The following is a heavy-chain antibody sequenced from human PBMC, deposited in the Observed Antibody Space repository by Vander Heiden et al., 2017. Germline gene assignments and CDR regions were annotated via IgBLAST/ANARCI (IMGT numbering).Heavy chain of an antibody. CDR1: GDRVSSNRAA. J-gene: IGHJ4*02. CDR3: TRTGGGDY. Sequence: QVQLQQSGPGLVTPSPTLSVTCAISGDRVSSNRAAWNWIRQSPSRGLEWLGRTYYRSRWYTGYAASVRSRITINPDTSKNQLSLQLNSATPEDTAVYYCTRTGGGDYWGQGTLVTVSS. CDR2: TYYRSRWYT. V-gene: IGHV6-1*01. D-gene: IGHD2-15*01.